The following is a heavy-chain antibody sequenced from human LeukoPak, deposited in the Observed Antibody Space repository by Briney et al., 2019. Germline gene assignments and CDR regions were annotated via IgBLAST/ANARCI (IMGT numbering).Heavy chain of an antibody. V-gene: IGHV1-18*01. CDR3: ARGPFDYDFWSGYSDLDAFDI. CDR2: ISAYNGNT. Sequence: ASVKVSCKASGYTFTSYGISWVRQAPGQGLEWMGWISAYNGNTNYAQKLQGRVTMTTGTSTSTAYMELRSLRSDDTAVYYCARGPFDYDFWSGYSDLDAFDIWGQGTMVTVSS. CDR1: GYTFTSYG. J-gene: IGHJ3*02. D-gene: IGHD3-3*01.